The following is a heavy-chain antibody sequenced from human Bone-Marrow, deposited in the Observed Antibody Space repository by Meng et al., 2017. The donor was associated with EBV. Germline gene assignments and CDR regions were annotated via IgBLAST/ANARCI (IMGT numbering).Heavy chain of an antibody. CDR1: GGSISSSNW. CDR3: ARAWSVTSGFDP. CDR2: IYHSGST. Sequence: QAQRQESGPGLVKPSGPLSPTFAVSGGSISSSNWWSWVRQPPGKGLEWIGEIYHSGSTNYNPSLKSRVTISVDKSKNQFSLKLSSVTAADTAVYYCARAWSVTSGFDPWGQGTLVTVSS. J-gene: IGHJ5*02. V-gene: IGHV4-4*02. D-gene: IGHD2-21*02.